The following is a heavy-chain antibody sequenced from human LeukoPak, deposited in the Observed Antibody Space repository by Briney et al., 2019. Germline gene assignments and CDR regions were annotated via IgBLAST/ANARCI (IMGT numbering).Heavy chain of an antibody. J-gene: IGHJ4*02. CDR2: IYTSGST. CDR1: GGSISSGSYH. Sequence: PSQTLSLTCTVSGGSISSGSYHWSWIRQPAGKGLEWIGRIYTSGSTNYNPSLKSRVTISVDTSKNQFSLKLSSVTAADTAVYYCARAHDYGDSFDYWGQGTLVTVSS. CDR3: ARAHDYGDSFDY. V-gene: IGHV4-61*02. D-gene: IGHD4-17*01.